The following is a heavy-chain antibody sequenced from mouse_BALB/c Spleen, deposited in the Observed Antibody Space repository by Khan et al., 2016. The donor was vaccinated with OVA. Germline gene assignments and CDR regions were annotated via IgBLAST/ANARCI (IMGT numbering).Heavy chain of an antibody. D-gene: IGHD1-1*01. CDR3: ARTLYGSGYDYAMDY. J-gene: IGHJ4*01. CDR2: INTYTGEP. V-gene: IGHV9-3-1*01. CDR1: GYIFTNYG. Sequence: QIQLVQSGPELKKPGETVKISCKASGYIFTNYGMTWVTQAPGKGLKWMGWINTYTGEPTYADDFKGRFAFSLETSANTAYLQINNLKNEDTATDSCARTLYGSGYDYAMDYWGQGTSVTVSS.